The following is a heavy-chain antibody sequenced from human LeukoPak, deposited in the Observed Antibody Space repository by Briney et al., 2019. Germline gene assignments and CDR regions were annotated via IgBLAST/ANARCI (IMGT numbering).Heavy chain of an antibody. CDR3: VRDHTGIGKSNAFDL. D-gene: IGHD3-10*01. CDR1: GGSIRSDY. Sequence: PSETLSLTCSVSGGSIRSDYWSWIRQPPGKGLEWIAYISDSGRTKYNPSLESRVTISLETSKNQFSLRLNSVTAADTAVYYCVRDHTGIGKSNAFDLWGQGTMVTVSS. J-gene: IGHJ3*01. V-gene: IGHV4-59*01. CDR2: ISDSGRT.